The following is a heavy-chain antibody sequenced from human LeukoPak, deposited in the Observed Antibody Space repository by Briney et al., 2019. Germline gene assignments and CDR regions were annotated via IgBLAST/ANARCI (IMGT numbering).Heavy chain of an antibody. V-gene: IGHV4-34*01. CDR2: INHSGST. CDR3: ARGQIFDY. CDR1: GGSFSGYY. J-gene: IGHJ4*02. Sequence: SETLSLTCAVYGGSFSGYYWSWIRQPPGKGLEWIGEINHSGSTNYNPSLKSRVTISVDTSKNQFSLKLSSVTAAGTAVYYCARGQIFDYWGQGTLVTVSS.